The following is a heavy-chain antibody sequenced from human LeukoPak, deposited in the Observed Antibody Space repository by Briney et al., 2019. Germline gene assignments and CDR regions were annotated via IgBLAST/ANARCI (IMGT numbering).Heavy chain of an antibody. V-gene: IGHV1-8*01. CDR3: ARVPREIAYI. D-gene: IGHD3-16*02. CDR2: MNPASGNT. Sequence: ASVKVSCKASGYTFTSYDINWGRQATGQGLEWMGYMNPASGNTGYEQKFQGRVTMTTDTYISTAYMELSSLRSEDTAVYYCARVPREIAYIWGQGTMVTVSS. CDR1: GYTFTSYD. J-gene: IGHJ3*02.